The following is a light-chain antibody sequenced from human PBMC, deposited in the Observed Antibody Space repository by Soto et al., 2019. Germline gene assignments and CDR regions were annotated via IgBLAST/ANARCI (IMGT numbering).Light chain of an antibody. Sequence: QSVLTQPPSASGSPGQSVTISCTGTSSDVGGYNYVSWYQHHPGNAPKLMIYEVNTRTSGVPDRFSGSKSGNTASLTVSGLQAEDEADYYCSSYAGSNTPYVFGTGTKVTVL. CDR3: SSYAGSNTPYV. CDR1: SSDVGGYNY. CDR2: EVN. J-gene: IGLJ1*01. V-gene: IGLV2-8*01.